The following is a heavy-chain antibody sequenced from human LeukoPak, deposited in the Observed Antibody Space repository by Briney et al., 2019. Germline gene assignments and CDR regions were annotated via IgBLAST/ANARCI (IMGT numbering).Heavy chain of an antibody. J-gene: IGHJ5*02. CDR1: GGTFISYA. CDR3: ASLGHEFGDSDP. V-gene: IGHV1-69*13. D-gene: IGHD3-10*01. Sequence: ASVKVSCKASGGTFISYAISWVRQAPGQGLEWMGGIIPIFGTANYAQKFQGRVTITADESTSTAYMELSSLRSEDTAVYYCASLGHEFGDSDPWGQGTLVTVSS. CDR2: IIPIFGTA.